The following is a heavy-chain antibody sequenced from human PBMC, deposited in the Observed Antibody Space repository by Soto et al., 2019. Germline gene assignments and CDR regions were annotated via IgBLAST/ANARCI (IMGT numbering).Heavy chain of an antibody. J-gene: IGHJ4*02. Sequence: SETLSLTCTVSGGSISSSSYYWGWIRQPPGKGLEWIGSIYYSGSTYYNPSLKSRVTISVDTSKNQFSLKLSSVTAADTAVYYCASLQVSEFGELLPFDYWGQGTLVTVSS. V-gene: IGHV4-39*01. CDR1: GGSISSSSYY. CDR2: IYYSGST. CDR3: ASLQVSEFGELLPFDY. D-gene: IGHD3-10*01.